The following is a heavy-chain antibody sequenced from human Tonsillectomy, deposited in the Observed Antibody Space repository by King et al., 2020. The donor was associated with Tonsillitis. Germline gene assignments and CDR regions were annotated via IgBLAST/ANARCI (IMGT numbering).Heavy chain of an antibody. V-gene: IGHV3-11*05. CDR1: GFTFSDYY. Sequence: VQLVESGGGLVKPGGSLRLSCAASGFTFSDYYMSWIRQAPGKGLEWVSYISSSSSYTNYADSVKGRFTISRDNAKNPLYLQMNSLRAEDTAVYYCARGVYDILTGQFDYWGQGTLVTVSS. CDR3: ARGVYDILTGQFDY. J-gene: IGHJ4*02. D-gene: IGHD3-9*01. CDR2: ISSSSSYT.